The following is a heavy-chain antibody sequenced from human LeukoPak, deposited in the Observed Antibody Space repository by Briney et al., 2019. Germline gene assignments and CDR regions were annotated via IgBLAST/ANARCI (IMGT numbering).Heavy chain of an antibody. V-gene: IGHV3-66*01. CDR3: ARVNVCPRCHFDY. CDR1: GFTVNRNY. J-gene: IGHJ4*02. Sequence: PGGSLRLSCAASGFTVNRNYMSWVRQAPGKGLEWVSVIYSGDNGGNTYYADSVKGRFTISRDNSKNTVYLQMNSLRAEDTAVYYCARVNVCPRCHFDYWGQGTLVTVSS. CDR2: IYSGDNGGNT. D-gene: IGHD3-16*01.